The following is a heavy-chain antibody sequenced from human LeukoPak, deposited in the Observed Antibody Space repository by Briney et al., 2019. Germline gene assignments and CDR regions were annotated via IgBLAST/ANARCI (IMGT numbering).Heavy chain of an antibody. V-gene: IGHV3-23*01. CDR1: GFTFSSYS. Sequence: QAGGSLRLSCAASGFTFSSYSMNWVRQAPGKGLEWVSAISGSGGSTYYADSVKGRFTIFRDNSKNTLYLQMNSLRAEDTAVYYCAKWPRKAYWGQGTLVTVSS. CDR2: ISGSGGST. J-gene: IGHJ4*02. CDR3: AKWPRKAY.